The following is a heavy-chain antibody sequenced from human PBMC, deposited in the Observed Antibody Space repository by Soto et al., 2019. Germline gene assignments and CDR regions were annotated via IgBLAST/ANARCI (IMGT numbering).Heavy chain of an antibody. J-gene: IGHJ4*02. CDR1: GGSISSSSYY. CDR2: IYYSGST. V-gene: IGHV4-39*01. D-gene: IGHD6-19*01. Sequence: SETLSLTCTVSGGSISSSSYYWGWIRQPPGKGLEWIGSIYYSGSTYYNTSLKSRVTISVDTSKNQFSLKLSSVTAADTAVYYCARQGPVAGNIDYWGQGTLVTVSS. CDR3: ARQGPVAGNIDY.